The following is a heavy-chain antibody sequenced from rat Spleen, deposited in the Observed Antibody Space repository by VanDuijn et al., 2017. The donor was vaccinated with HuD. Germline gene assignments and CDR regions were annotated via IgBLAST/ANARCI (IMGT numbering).Heavy chain of an antibody. CDR2: IIYDGSRT. D-gene: IGHD1-10*01. CDR3: ARRGYNNPFAY. Sequence: EVQLVESGGGLVQPGRTLKLSCAASGFTFSDYNMAWVRQAPKKGLEWVATIIYDGSRTYYRDSVKGRFTISRDNAKNTQYLQMDSLRSEDTATYYCARRGYNNPFAYWGQGTLVTVSS. V-gene: IGHV5-7*01. J-gene: IGHJ3*01. CDR1: GFTFSDYN.